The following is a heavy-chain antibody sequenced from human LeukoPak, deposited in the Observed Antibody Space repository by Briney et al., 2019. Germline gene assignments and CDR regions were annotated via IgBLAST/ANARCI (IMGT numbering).Heavy chain of an antibody. D-gene: IGHD6-19*01. CDR2: IYYSGST. Sequence: SETLSLTCTVSGGSISSSRDYWGWIRQPPGKGLEWIGSIYYSGSTYYNPSLKSRVAISVDTSKNQFSLKLSSVTAADTAVYYCARHVEIAVAGPIDYWGQGTLVTVSS. J-gene: IGHJ4*02. V-gene: IGHV4-39*01. CDR3: ARHVEIAVAGPIDY. CDR1: GGSISSSRDY.